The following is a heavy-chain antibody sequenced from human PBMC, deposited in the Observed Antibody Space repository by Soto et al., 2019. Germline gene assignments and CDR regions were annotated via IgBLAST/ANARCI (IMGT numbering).Heavy chain of an antibody. CDR1: GFTFSSYG. CDR3: ARDGWVVAGTLKVKTKHNLGYYYYGMDV. CDR2: ISYDGSNK. Sequence: GGSLRLSCAASGFTFSSYGMHWVRQAPGKGLEWVAVISYDGSNKYYADSVKGRFTISRDNSKNTLYLQMNSLRAEDTAVYYCARDGWVVAGTLKVKTKHNLGYYYYGMDVWGQGTTVTVSS. D-gene: IGHD6-19*01. J-gene: IGHJ6*02. V-gene: IGHV3-30*03.